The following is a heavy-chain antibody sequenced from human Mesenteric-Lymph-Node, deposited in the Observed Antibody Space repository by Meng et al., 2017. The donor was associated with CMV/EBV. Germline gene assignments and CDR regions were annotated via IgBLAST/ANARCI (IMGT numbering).Heavy chain of an antibody. CDR1: GFTFTNYG. V-gene: IGHV3-30*02. CDR2: IRYDGDYK. D-gene: IGHD1-20*01. J-gene: IGHJ6*02. CDR3: VKDSAITGISESYYYSYYGMDV. Sequence: GESLKISCAASGFTFTNYGIYWVRQAPGKGLEWVAFIRYDGDYKYYADSVKGRFTISRDNSKNTLSLQMNSLRAEDTAVYYCVKDSAITGISESYYYSYYGMDVWGQGTTVTVSS.